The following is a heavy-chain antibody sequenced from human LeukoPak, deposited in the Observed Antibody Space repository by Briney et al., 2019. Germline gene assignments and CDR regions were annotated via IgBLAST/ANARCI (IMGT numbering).Heavy chain of an antibody. CDR3: ARDYYGSGSYSTDY. Sequence: GASVKVSCKASGYTFTGYQMHWVRQAPGQGLEWMGWIDPNSGATNYAQEFQGRVTMTRDTSIATAHMELSSLRSDDTAVYYCARDYYGSGSYSTDYWGQGTLVTVSP. CDR2: IDPNSGAT. D-gene: IGHD3-10*01. J-gene: IGHJ4*02. V-gene: IGHV1-2*02. CDR1: GYTFTGYQ.